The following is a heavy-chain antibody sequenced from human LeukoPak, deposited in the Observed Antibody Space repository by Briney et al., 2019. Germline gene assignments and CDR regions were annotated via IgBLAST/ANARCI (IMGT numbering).Heavy chain of an antibody. V-gene: IGHV3-21*01. Sequence: GGSLRLSCAASGFAFNNYDMNWVRQAPGKGLEWVSSISSSSSYIYYADSVKGRFTISRDNAKNSLYLQMNSLRAEDTAVYYCARQYVDTAMVPYYFDYWGQGTLVTVSS. D-gene: IGHD5-18*01. CDR3: ARQYVDTAMVPYYFDY. J-gene: IGHJ4*02. CDR2: ISSSSSYI. CDR1: GFAFNNYD.